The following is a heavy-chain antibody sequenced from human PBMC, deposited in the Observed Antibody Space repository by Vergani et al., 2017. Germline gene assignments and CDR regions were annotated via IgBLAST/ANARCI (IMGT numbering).Heavy chain of an antibody. CDR1: GGSFSGYY. Sequence: QLQLQESGPGLLKPSETLSLTCAVYGGSFSGYYWSWIRQPPGKGLEWIGEINHSGSTNYNPSLKSRVTISVDTSKNQFSLKLSSVTAADTAVYFCAREKRGPYFDYWGQGTLVTVSS. CDR2: INHSGST. D-gene: IGHD5-24*01. V-gene: IGHV4-34*01. J-gene: IGHJ4*02. CDR3: AREKRGPYFDY.